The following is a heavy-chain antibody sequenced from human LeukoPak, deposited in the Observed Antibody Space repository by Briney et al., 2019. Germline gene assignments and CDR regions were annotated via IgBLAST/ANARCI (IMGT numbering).Heavy chain of an antibody. D-gene: IGHD1-1*01. Sequence: GASVKVSCKASGYTFTGYYMHWVRQAPGQGLECMGVIDPSGGGTSYAQKFQGRVTLTRDMSTSTVYMALSSLRSEDTAVYYCARATPGFGRNVEKYFDYWGQGTLVTVSS. CDR1: GYTFTGYY. CDR2: IDPSGGGT. V-gene: IGHV1-46*01. J-gene: IGHJ4*02. CDR3: ARATPGFGRNVEKYFDY.